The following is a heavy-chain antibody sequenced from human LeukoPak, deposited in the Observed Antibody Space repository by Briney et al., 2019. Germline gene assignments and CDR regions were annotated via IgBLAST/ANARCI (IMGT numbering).Heavy chain of an antibody. CDR2: VSGSGGGT. Sequence: GGSLRLSCAASGFTFSSYAMSWVRQAPGKGLEWVSVVSGSGGGTYYADSVKGRFTISGDNSKNTVYLQMNSLRAEDTALYYCAKGGVYGDYYFDYWGQGTLVTVSS. J-gene: IGHJ4*02. V-gene: IGHV3-23*01. D-gene: IGHD4-17*01. CDR1: GFTFSSYA. CDR3: AKGGVYGDYYFDY.